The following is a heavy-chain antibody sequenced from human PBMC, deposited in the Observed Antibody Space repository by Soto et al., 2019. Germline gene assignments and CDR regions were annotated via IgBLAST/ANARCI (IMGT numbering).Heavy chain of an antibody. CDR2: IDPGNSYT. Sequence: ESLKISCKGSGYTFTTYWITWVRQTPGKGLEWMGRIDPGNSYTSYNPSFQGHVTLSADMSISTAYLQLNSVIPEDTAVYYCARAHLGSDRYTLEPFDPWGQGTLVTVSS. V-gene: IGHV5-10-1*01. CDR3: ARAHLGSDRYTLEPFDP. CDR1: GYTFTTYW. J-gene: IGHJ5*02. D-gene: IGHD1-1*01.